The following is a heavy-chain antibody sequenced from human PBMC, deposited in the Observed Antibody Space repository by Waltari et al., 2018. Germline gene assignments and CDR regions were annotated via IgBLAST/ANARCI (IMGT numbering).Heavy chain of an antibody. V-gene: IGHV4-34*02. D-gene: IGHD5-12*01. Sequence: QVQLQQWGAGLLKPSETLSVTCEVFDDSFSKYYWVWIRQSPGKGLEWIGEINRRGSPNYSPSLKGRVTLSLDMSKKQVSLRVTSVTAADTAVYYCAREYSSFEPIFDYWGRGTLVTVSS. J-gene: IGHJ4*02. CDR2: INRRGSP. CDR3: AREYSSFEPIFDY. CDR1: DDSFSKYY.